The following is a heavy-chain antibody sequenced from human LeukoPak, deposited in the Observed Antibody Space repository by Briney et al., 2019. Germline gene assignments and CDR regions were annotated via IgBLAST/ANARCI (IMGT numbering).Heavy chain of an antibody. CDR1: GYTFNDYY. Sequence: ASVKISCKASGYTFNDYYINWVQQVPGRGLEWMGRVDPEDGETLYAEKLQGRVTITTDKSADTGYMELSSLTSEDTAVYYCAISMGMPGAIDWLDSWGQGTLVTVSS. V-gene: IGHV1-69-2*01. CDR3: AISMGMPGAIDWLDS. CDR2: VDPEDGET. J-gene: IGHJ5*01. D-gene: IGHD2-2*01.